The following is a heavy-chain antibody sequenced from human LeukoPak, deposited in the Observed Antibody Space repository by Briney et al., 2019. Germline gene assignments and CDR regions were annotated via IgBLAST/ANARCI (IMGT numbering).Heavy chain of an antibody. Sequence: GGSLRLSCAASGLISSNVWLSWVRQAPGKGLEWVANIKQDGSEKYYVDSVKGRFTISRDNAKNSLYLQMNSLRAEDTAVYYCARGQTTVTNWGQGTLVTVSS. J-gene: IGHJ4*02. CDR1: GLISSNVW. CDR3: ARGQTTVTN. D-gene: IGHD4-17*01. CDR2: IKQDGSEK. V-gene: IGHV3-7*03.